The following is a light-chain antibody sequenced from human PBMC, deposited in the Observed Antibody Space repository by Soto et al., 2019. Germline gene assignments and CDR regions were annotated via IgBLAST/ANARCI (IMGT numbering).Light chain of an antibody. Sequence: QSALTQPASVSGSPGQSITISCTGTSSDVGGYNFVSWYQQHPGKAPKLIIYEVSNRPSGVSNRFSGSKSGNTASLTISGLQAEDEADYYCAAWDDSLSGPVFGGGTQLTVL. J-gene: IGLJ2*01. CDR1: SSDVGGYNF. CDR3: AAWDDSLSGPV. V-gene: IGLV2-14*01. CDR2: EVS.